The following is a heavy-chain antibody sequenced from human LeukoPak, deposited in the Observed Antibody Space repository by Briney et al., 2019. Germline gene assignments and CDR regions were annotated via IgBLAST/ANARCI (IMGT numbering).Heavy chain of an antibody. Sequence: GGSLRLSCLGSGFTFSVYWMTWVRQAPGKGLEWVANINQDRSEKEYVEPVKGRFSISRDNAKSSLFLQMNSLRAEDTAVYYCVRERGWLDTWGQGALVTVSS. D-gene: IGHD3-10*01. CDR2: INQDRSEK. CDR1: GFTFSVYW. V-gene: IGHV3-7*03. J-gene: IGHJ5*02. CDR3: VRERGWLDT.